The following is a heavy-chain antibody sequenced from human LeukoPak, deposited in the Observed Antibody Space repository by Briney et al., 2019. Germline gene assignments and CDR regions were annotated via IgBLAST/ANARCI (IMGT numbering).Heavy chain of an antibody. J-gene: IGHJ4*02. V-gene: IGHV3-66*01. CDR1: GFTVSTNY. CDR2: IYSGGTT. CDR3: ARYDYGRSGFDY. D-gene: IGHD5-12*01. Sequence: GGSLRLSCAASGFTVSTNYMTWVRQAPGKGLEWVSVIYSGGTTYYADSVKGRFSISRDNSKNTLYLQMNSLRAEDTAVYYCARYDYGRSGFDYGGQGTLVTVSS.